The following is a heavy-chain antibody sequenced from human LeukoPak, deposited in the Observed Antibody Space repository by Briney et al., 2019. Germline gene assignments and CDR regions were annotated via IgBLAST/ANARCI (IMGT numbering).Heavy chain of an antibody. CDR3: AKGLERESRLDS. CDR2: IRNSDGNT. J-gene: IGHJ4*02. Sequence: GGSLRLSCAASGFTFSSYEMNWVRQAPGKGLEWVSGIRNSDGNTYYADSVQGRFTISSDSSKNTLFLQMNNLRAEDAALYYCAKGLERESRLDSWGQGTLSPSRQ. V-gene: IGHV3-23*01. CDR1: GFTFSSYE. D-gene: IGHD1-1*01.